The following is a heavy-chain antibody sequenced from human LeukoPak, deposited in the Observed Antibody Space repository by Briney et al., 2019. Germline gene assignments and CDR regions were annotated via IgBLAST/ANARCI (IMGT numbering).Heavy chain of an antibody. CDR2: IFYSGST. CDR1: GGSISSGDYY. V-gene: IGHV4-30-4*01. CDR3: ARGARMNDY. D-gene: IGHD2-15*01. J-gene: IGHJ4*02. Sequence: SQTLSLTCTVSGGSISSGDYYWSWIRQPPGKGREWIGSIFYSGSTYYNPSLKSRVTISVDTSKNQFSLKLSSVTAADTAVYYCARGARMNDYWGQGTLVTVSS.